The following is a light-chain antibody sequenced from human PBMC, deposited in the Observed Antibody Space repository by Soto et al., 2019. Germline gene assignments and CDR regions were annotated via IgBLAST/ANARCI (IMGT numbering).Light chain of an antibody. CDR3: QQRSNWPPIT. J-gene: IGKJ5*01. CDR1: QSVSSY. CDR2: DAS. Sequence: IVLTHSPVTLSFSPGQRATLSFRASQSVSSYLAWYQQKPGQAPRLLIYDASNRATGIPARFSGSGSGTDFTLTISSLEPEDFAVYYCQQRSNWPPITFGQGTRLEIK. V-gene: IGKV3-11*01.